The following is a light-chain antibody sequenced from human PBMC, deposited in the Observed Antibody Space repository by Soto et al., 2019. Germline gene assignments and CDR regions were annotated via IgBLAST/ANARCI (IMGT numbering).Light chain of an antibody. V-gene: IGKV3-15*01. CDR1: QSVGSN. CDR3: AQYNTGFSWT. Sequence: EIVMTQSPAILSVSPGEGATLSCRASQSVGSNLAWYQQRPGRAPRLLIYGASTRANSIPAKCSGSGSGTDLTITITSLQSEDFQAYYGAQYNTGFSWTFGQGTKVEMK. J-gene: IGKJ1*01. CDR2: GAS.